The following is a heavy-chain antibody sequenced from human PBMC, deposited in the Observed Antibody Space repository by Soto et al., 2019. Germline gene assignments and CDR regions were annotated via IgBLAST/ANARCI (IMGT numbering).Heavy chain of an antibody. Sequence: ASVKVSCKASGHTFATYAVHWVRQTPGQRLEWLGCINAGNGNVKYSQKFQDRVTITTDTSISTASMELTRLTSDDTAIYYCARGDSTDCSNGVCSFFYNHDMDVWGQGTTVTVSS. D-gene: IGHD2-8*01. CDR3: ARGDSTDCSNGVCSFFYNHDMDV. V-gene: IGHV1-3*01. J-gene: IGHJ6*02. CDR1: GHTFATYA. CDR2: INAGNGNV.